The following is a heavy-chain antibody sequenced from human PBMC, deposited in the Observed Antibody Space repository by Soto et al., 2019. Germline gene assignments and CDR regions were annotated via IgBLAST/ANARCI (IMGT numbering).Heavy chain of an antibody. CDR2: ISGSGGST. J-gene: IGHJ4*02. Sequence: GGSLRLSCAASGFTFSSYAMSWVRQAPGKGLEWVSAISGSGGSTYYADSVKGRFTISRDNSKNTLYLQMNSLRAEDTAVYYCAKYLRVYDSTRPPYDYWGQGTLVTVSS. CDR3: AKYLRVYDSTRPPYDY. CDR1: GFTFSSYA. D-gene: IGHD3-22*01. V-gene: IGHV3-23*01.